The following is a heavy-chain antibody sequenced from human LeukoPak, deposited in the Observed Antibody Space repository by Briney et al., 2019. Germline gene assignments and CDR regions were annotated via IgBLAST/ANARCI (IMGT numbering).Heavy chain of an antibody. CDR2: IYYSGST. CDR3: ARDEGSSWYGGWFDP. Sequence: SETLSLTCTVSGGSISSYYWSWIRQPPGKGLEWIGYIYYSGSTNYNPSLKSRVTISVDTSKNQFSLKLSSVTAADTAVYYCARDEGSSWYGGWFDPWGQGTLVTVSS. CDR1: GGSISSYY. V-gene: IGHV4-59*01. J-gene: IGHJ5*02. D-gene: IGHD6-13*01.